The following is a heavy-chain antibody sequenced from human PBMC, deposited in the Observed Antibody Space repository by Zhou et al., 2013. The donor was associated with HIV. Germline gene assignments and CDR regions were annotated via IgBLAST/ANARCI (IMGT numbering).Heavy chain of an antibody. Sequence: QVQLVQSGAEVKKPGSSVKVSCKASGGTFSSYAISWVRQAPGQGLEWMGGIIPIFGTANYAQKFQGRVTITTDESTSTAYMELSSLRSEDTAVYYCARGAKLDCTNGVCYQIYYYYLHGRLGQRDHGHRLL. CDR1: GGTFSSYA. D-gene: IGHD2-8*01. V-gene: IGHV1-69*05. CDR3: ARGAKLDCTNGVCYQIYYYYLHGR. CDR2: IIPIFGTA. J-gene: IGHJ6*03.